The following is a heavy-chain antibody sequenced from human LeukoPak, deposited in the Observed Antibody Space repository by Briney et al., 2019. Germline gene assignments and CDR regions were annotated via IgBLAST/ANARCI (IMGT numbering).Heavy chain of an antibody. Sequence: GRSLRLSCAASGFTFSSYAMHWVRQAPGKGLEWVAVISYDGSNKYYADSVKGRFTISRDNAKNTLYLQMNSLRAEDTAVYYCETGGSYDYWGQGTLVTVSS. V-gene: IGHV3-30*04. CDR1: GFTFSSYA. CDR2: ISYDGSNK. CDR3: ETGGSYDY. J-gene: IGHJ4*02. D-gene: IGHD1-26*01.